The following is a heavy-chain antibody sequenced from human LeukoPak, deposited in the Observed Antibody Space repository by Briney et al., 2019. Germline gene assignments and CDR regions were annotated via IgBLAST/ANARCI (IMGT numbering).Heavy chain of an antibody. Sequence: GGSLRLSCAASGFTFDDYAMHWVCQAPGKGLEWVSLISWDGGSTYYADSVKGRFTISRDNSKNSLYLQMNSLRAEDTALYYCAKDMGKRAYYYGSGSYYNKFDYWGQGTLVTVSS. CDR1: GFTFDDYA. J-gene: IGHJ4*02. CDR2: ISWDGGST. CDR3: AKDMGKRAYYYGSGSYYNKFDY. D-gene: IGHD3-10*01. V-gene: IGHV3-43D*03.